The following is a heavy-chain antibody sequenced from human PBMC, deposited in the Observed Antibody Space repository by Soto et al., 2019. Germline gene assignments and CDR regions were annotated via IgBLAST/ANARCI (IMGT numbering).Heavy chain of an antibody. V-gene: IGHV3-53*04. CDR1: GFTVSSNY. CDR3: ARNGRGYSYGIDY. J-gene: IGHJ4*02. D-gene: IGHD5-18*01. CDR2: IYSGGST. Sequence: EVQLVESGGGLVQPGGSLRLSCAASGFTVSSNYMSWVRQAPGKGLEWVSVIYSGGSTYYADSVKGRFTISSHNSKNTLYLQMNSLRAEDTAVYYCARNGRGYSYGIDYWGQGTLVTVSS.